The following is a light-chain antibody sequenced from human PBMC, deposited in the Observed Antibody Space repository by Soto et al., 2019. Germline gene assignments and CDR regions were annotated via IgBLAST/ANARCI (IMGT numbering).Light chain of an antibody. V-gene: IGLV2-14*01. CDR3: SSYTISSTLGV. CDR1: SSDVGGYNY. CDR2: DVS. Sequence: QSVLTQPASVSGSPGQSITISCTGTSSDVGGYNYVSWYQQHPGKAPKLMIYDVSNRPSGVSNRFSGSMSGNTASLTISGLQAEDEADYYCSSYTISSTLGVFGTGTKLTVL. J-gene: IGLJ1*01.